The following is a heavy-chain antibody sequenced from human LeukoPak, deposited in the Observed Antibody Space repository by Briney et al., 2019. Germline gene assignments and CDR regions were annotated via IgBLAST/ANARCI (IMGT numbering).Heavy chain of an antibody. J-gene: IGHJ4*02. CDR3: AKEGGCSSTSCYLDY. D-gene: IGHD2-2*01. V-gene: IGHV3-30*02. CDR2: IRYDGSNK. CDR1: GFTFSSYG. Sequence: GGSLRLSCAASGFTFSSYGMHWVRQAPGKGLEWVAFIRYDGSNKYYADSVKGRFTISRDNSKNTLYLQMNSLRAEDTAVYYCAKEGGCSSTSCYLDYWGQGTLVTVSS.